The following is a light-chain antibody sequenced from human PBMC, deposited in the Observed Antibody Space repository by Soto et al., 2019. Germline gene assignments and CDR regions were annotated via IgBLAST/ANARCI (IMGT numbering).Light chain of an antibody. Sequence: QAVLTQPPSASVTPGQRVTISCSGSTSNIGSNYVYWYQQLPGTAPKLLIYRNNQRPSGVPDGFSGSKSGTSASLAISGLRSEDEADYYCAAGADSLWVFGGGTKLPVL. CDR2: RNN. V-gene: IGLV1-47*01. CDR3: AAGADSLWV. CDR1: TSNIGSNY. J-gene: IGLJ3*02.